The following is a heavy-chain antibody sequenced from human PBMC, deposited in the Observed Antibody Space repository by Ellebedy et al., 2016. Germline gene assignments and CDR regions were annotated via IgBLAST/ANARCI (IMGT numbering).Heavy chain of an antibody. J-gene: IGHJ6*02. Sequence: ASVKVSCKASGYTFIGYYIHWVRQAPGQGLEWMGWIDPNSGDTRTAQQFQGRVTMTRDTSFNTAYMELRRLTSDDTAVIYCARQRPASGDSYSGMDVWGRGTTVTVSS. CDR3: ARQRPASGDSYSGMDV. V-gene: IGHV1-2*02. CDR2: IDPNSGDT. CDR1: GYTFIGYY. D-gene: IGHD1-26*01.